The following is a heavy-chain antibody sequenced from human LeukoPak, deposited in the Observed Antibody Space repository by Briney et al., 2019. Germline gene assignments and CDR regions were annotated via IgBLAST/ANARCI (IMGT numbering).Heavy chain of an antibody. Sequence: SETLSLTCTVSGGSISSSSYYWGWIRQPPGKGLEWIGYIYHSGSTYYNPSLMSRVTISVDTSKNQFSLKLSSVTAADTAVYYCARTGSGTNTLFRGVIDYWGQGTLVTVSS. CDR3: ARTGSGTNTLFRGVIDY. J-gene: IGHJ4*02. D-gene: IGHD3-10*01. CDR1: GGSISSSSYY. V-gene: IGHV4-31*03. CDR2: IYHSGST.